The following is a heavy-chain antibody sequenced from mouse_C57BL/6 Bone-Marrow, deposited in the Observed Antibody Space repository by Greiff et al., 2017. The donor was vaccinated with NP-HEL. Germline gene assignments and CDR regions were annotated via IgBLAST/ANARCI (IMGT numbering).Heavy chain of an antibody. CDR1: GFTFSDYG. D-gene: IGHD2-4*01. V-gene: IGHV5-15*01. CDR2: ISNLAYSI. CDR3: ATGDYEGCAY. Sequence: EVMLVESGGGLVQPGGSLKLSCAASGFTFSDYGMAWVRQAPRKGPEWVAFISNLAYSIYYADTVTGRFTISRENAKNTLYLEMSSLRSEDTAMYYCATGDYEGCAYWGQGTLVTVSA. J-gene: IGHJ3*01.